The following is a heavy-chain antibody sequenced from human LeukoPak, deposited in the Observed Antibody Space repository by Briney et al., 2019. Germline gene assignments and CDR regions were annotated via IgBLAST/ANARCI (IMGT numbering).Heavy chain of an antibody. CDR3: ARESNYHGSGTGWFDP. D-gene: IGHD3-10*01. Sequence: SETRSLTCTVSGGSISSYYWSWIRQPPGKGLEWIGYIYYSGSTNYKPSLKSRVTISVDTSKNQFSLKLSSVTAADTAVYYCARESNYHGSGTGWFDPWGQGTLVTVSS. CDR1: GGSISSYY. V-gene: IGHV4-59*01. CDR2: IYYSGST. J-gene: IGHJ5*02.